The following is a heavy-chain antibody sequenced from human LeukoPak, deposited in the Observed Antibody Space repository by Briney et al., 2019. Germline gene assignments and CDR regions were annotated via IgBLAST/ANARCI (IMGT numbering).Heavy chain of an antibody. J-gene: IGHJ6*03. CDR1: GFTFSDYY. Sequence: GGSLRLSCAASGFTFSDYYMSWIRQAPGKGLDWVSYISSSGSTIYYADSVKGRFTISRDNAKNSLYLQMNSLRAEDTAVYYCARVGPGYSSSSHSYYMDVWGKGTTVTVSS. CDR3: ARVGPGYSSSSHSYYMDV. CDR2: ISSSGSTI. V-gene: IGHV3-11*04. D-gene: IGHD6-6*01.